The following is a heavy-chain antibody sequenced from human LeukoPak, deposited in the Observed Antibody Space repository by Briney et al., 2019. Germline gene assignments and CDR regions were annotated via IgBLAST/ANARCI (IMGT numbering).Heavy chain of an antibody. Sequence: GGSLRLSCAASGFTFSSYSMSWVRQAPGKGLEWVSVIYSGGSTYYADSVKGRFTISRDNSKNTLYLQMNSLRAEDTAVYYCAKNFYGDYNVFFDYWGQGTLVTVSS. CDR1: GFTFSSYS. V-gene: IGHV3-53*01. J-gene: IGHJ4*02. D-gene: IGHD4-17*01. CDR3: AKNFYGDYNVFFDY. CDR2: IYSGGST.